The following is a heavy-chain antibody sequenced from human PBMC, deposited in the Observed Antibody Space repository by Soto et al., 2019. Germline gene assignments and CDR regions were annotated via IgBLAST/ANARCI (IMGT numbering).Heavy chain of an antibody. CDR3: AKDINKYSSSLRGRYFDY. D-gene: IGHD4-4*01. J-gene: IGHJ4*02. CDR2: ISGGGSNT. Sequence: GGSLRLSCAASGFPFSSYVMSWVRQAPGKGLEWVSGISGGGSNTFYATSVKGRFTISRDNSKNTLFLQMNNVGAEDTAIYYCAKDINKYSSSLRGRYFDYWGQGXGVTVSS. CDR1: GFPFSSYV. V-gene: IGHV3-23*01.